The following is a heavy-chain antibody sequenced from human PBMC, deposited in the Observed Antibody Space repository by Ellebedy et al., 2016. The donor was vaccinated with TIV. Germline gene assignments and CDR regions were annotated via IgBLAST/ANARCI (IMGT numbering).Heavy chain of an antibody. CDR1: GFTFRSHG. CDR2: ISSDGSNK. Sequence: GESLKISCVASGFTFRSHGIYWVRQAPGKGLEWVAVISSDGSNKYYADSVKGRFTISRDNSKNTLYLQMNSLRTDDMAAYYCARGGSSGSSDYWGQGTLVTVSS. V-gene: IGHV3-30*03. D-gene: IGHD3-10*01. J-gene: IGHJ4*02. CDR3: ARGGSSGSSDY.